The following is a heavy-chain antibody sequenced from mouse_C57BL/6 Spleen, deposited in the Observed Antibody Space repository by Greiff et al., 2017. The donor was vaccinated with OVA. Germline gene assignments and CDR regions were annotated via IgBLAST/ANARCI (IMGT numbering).Heavy chain of an antibody. J-gene: IGHJ4*01. CDR1: GYTFTSYW. D-gene: IGHD1-1*01. CDR2: IDPSDSYN. V-gene: IGHV1-50*01. CDR3: ARFTTVVEAYAMDY. Sequence: VQLQQSGAELVKPGASVKLSCKASGYTFTSYWMQWVKQRPGQGLEWIGEIDPSDSYNNYNQKFKGKATLTVDTSSSTAYMQLSSLTSEDSAVYDCARFTTVVEAYAMDYWGQGTSVTVSS.